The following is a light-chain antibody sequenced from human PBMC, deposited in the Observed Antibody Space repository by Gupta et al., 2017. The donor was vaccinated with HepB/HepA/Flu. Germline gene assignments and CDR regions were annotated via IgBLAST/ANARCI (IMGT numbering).Light chain of an antibody. CDR2: AAS. CDR3: QQTDSTPGT. J-gene: IGKJ1*01. V-gene: IGKV1-39*01. CDR1: QTIRTY. Sequence: DIQMTQSPSSLSAFLGDRVTITCRPSQTIRTYLNWYQQKPGKAPQFLISAASRVQGGVPSRFSGRGXDTXFTLTIXGLQPEDLGTYYCQQTDSTPGTFGXGTKVEIK.